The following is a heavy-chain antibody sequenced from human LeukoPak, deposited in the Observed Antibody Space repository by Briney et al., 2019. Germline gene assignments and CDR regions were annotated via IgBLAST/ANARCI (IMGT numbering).Heavy chain of an antibody. J-gene: IGHJ4*02. CDR3: ARVKLYCTNGVCYPYFDY. D-gene: IGHD2-8*01. CDR1: GFTFSSYG. V-gene: IGHV3-30*03. CDR2: ISYDGSNK. Sequence: GGSLRLSCAASGFTFSSYGMHWVRQAPGKGLEWVAVISYDGSNKYYADSVKGRFTISRDNSKNTLYLQMNSLRAEDTAVYYCARVKLYCTNGVCYPYFDYWGQGTLVTVSS.